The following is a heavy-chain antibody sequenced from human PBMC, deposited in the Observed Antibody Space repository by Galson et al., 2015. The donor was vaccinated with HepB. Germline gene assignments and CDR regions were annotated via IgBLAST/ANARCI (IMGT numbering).Heavy chain of an antibody. CDR3: VKPYSSGWYTWFDY. D-gene: IGHD6-19*01. J-gene: IGHJ4*02. CDR2: ISSNGGST. Sequence: SLRLSCAASGFTFSSYAMHWVRQAPGKGLEYVSSISSNGGSTYYADSVKGRFTISRDNSKNTLYLQMSSLRAEDTAVYYCVKPYSSGWYTWFDYWGQGTPVTVSS. V-gene: IGHV3-64D*06. CDR1: GFTFSSYA.